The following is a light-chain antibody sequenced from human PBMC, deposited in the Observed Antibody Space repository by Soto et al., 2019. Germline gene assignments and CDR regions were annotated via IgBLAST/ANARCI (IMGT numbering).Light chain of an antibody. CDR3: QQYNTYPWT. CDR2: DAS. CDR1: QSIRYW. J-gene: IGKJ1*01. Sequence: EIQRTQSPSTLAAAVGYRVAVTCRASQSIRYWLAWYQHKPGRAPKLLIYDASTLESGVPTRFSGSGSGTDFTLTISRLHPDDFATYYCQQYNTYPWTFGQGTKVDI. V-gene: IGKV1-5*01.